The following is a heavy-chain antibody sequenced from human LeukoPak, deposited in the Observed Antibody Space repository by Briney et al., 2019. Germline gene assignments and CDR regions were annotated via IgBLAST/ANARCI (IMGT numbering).Heavy chain of an antibody. CDR3: AKGGWTPYYYFDY. CDR1: GFTFDDYA. Sequence: GGSLRLSCAASGFTFDDYAMHWVRQAPGKGLGWVSLISWDGGSTYYADSVKGRFTISRDNSKNSLYLQMKSLRAEDTALYYCAKGGWTPYYYFDYWGQGTLVTVSS. CDR2: ISWDGGST. D-gene: IGHD6-19*01. V-gene: IGHV3-43D*04. J-gene: IGHJ4*02.